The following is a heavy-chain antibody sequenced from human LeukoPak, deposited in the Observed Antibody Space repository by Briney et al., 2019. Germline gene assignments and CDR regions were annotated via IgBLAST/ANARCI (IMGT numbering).Heavy chain of an antibody. CDR2: ISSSSSTI. CDR3: AGGASEYSSSGDFAC. D-gene: IGHD6-6*01. CDR1: GFTFSTYS. J-gene: IGHJ4*02. Sequence: PGGSLRLSCAASGFTFSTYSMNWVRQAPGKGLEWVSYISSSSSTIYYADSVKGRFTISRDNAKNSVYLQMNSLSADDTAVYYCAGGASEYSSSGDFACWGQGTLVTVSS. V-gene: IGHV3-48*01.